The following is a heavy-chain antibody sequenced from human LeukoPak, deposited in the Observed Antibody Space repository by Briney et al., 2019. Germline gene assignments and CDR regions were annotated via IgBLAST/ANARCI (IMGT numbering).Heavy chain of an antibody. CDR2: INPNSGGT. D-gene: IGHD4-17*01. V-gene: IGHV1-2*06. J-gene: IGHJ4*02. CDR1: GYTFTGYY. Sequence: ASVKVSCKASGYTFTGYYMHWVRQAPRQGLEWMGRINPNSGGTNYAQKFQGRVTMTRDTSISTAYMELSRLRSDDTAVYYCARDVDTVTTSADYWGQGTLVTVSS. CDR3: ARDVDTVTTSADY.